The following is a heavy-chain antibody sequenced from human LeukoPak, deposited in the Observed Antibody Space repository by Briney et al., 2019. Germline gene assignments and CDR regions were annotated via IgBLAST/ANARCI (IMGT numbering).Heavy chain of an antibody. CDR1: GFTVSSTY. Sequence: GGSLRLSCAASGFTVSSTYMSWVRQAPGKGLEWVSVIYNSGRTYYADSVKGRFIISKDNSKNTLYLQMNSLRAEDTAVYYCARVYLGRYYYDSSGVFDYWGQGTLVTVSS. V-gene: IGHV3-53*01. J-gene: IGHJ4*02. CDR3: ARVYLGRYYYDSSGVFDY. D-gene: IGHD3-22*01. CDR2: IYNSGRT.